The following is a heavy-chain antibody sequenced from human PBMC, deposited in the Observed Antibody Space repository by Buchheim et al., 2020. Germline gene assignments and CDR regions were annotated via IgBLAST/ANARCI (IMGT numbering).Heavy chain of an antibody. Sequence: EERLVESGGGLVRPGGSLRLSCRGSGFIFGDYTMNWVRHVPGEGLQWLSSISRDSNFIYYSDSVQGRITVSRDNTQNLLYLHMDGLRAEDTAIYYCAKVAATGILVDYYLHYFDLWGQGTL. D-gene: IGHD6-13*01. CDR3: AKVAATGILVDYYLHYFDL. V-gene: IGHV3-21*06. CDR1: GFIFGDYT. J-gene: IGHJ4*02. CDR2: ISRDSNFI.